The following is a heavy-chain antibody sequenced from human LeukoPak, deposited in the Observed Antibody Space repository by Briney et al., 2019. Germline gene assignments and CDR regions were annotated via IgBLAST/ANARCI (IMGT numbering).Heavy chain of an antibody. D-gene: IGHD3-22*01. CDR2: ISSSGSTV. CDR3: ARVLAFDYYDSSGFDY. Sequence: GGSLRLSCAASGFTFSSYERNWVRQAPGKGLEWVSYISSSGSTVYYADSVKGRFTISRYNAKNSLYLQMNSLRAEDTAVYYCARVLAFDYYDSSGFDYWGQGTLVTVSS. CDR1: GFTFSSYE. V-gene: IGHV3-48*03. J-gene: IGHJ4*02.